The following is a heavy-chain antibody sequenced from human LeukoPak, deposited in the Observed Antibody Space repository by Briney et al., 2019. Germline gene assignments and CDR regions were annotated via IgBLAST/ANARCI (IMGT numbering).Heavy chain of an antibody. CDR2: IYHSGST. J-gene: IGHJ4*02. D-gene: IGHD2-15*01. CDR1: GGSISSYY. CDR3: ARAVGVGGTVDY. V-gene: IGHV4-59*01. Sequence: SETLSLTCTVSGGSISSYYWTWIRQPPGKGLEWIGYIYHSGSTNYNPSLKSRVTMSVDTPKNQFSLKLSSVTAADTAVYYCARAVGVGGTVDYWGQGTLVTVSS.